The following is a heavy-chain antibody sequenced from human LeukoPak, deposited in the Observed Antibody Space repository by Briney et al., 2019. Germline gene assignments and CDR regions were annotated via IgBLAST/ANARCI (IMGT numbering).Heavy chain of an antibody. CDR2: INHSGST. V-gene: IGHV4-34*01. J-gene: IGHJ6*02. CDR3: AGEPSDYYYYGMDV. CDR1: GGSLSGYY. Sequence: SATLSLICAVYGGSLSGYYWSWIRQHPGKGLEWHVEINHSGSTNYNPSLKSRVTISVDTSKNQFSLKLSSVTAADTAVYYCAGEPSDYYYYGMDVWGQGTTVTVSS. D-gene: IGHD1-26*01.